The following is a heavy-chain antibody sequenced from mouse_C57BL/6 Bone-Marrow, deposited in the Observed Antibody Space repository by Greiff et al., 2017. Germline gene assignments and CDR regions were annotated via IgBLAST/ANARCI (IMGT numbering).Heavy chain of an antibody. J-gene: IGHJ1*03. Sequence: VQLQQSGSELRSPGSSVKLSCKDFDSEVFPIAYMSWVRQKPGHGFEWIGGILPSIGRTIYGEKFEDKATLDADTLSNTAYLELNSLTSEDSAIYYCARIGTTVVEWYFDVWGTGTTVTVSS. CDR1: DSEVFPIAY. V-gene: IGHV15-2*01. D-gene: IGHD1-1*01. CDR3: ARIGTTVVEWYFDV. CDR2: ILPSIGRT.